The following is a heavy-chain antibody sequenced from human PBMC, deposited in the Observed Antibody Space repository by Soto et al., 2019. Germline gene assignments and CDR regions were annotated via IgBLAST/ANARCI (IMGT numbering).Heavy chain of an antibody. CDR2: INADNGNT. D-gene: IGHD3-9*01. V-gene: IGHV1-3*01. CDR3: ARLRYFDWLFTTY. J-gene: IGHJ4*02. Sequence: ASVKVSCKASGYTFTSYAMHWVRQAPGQRLEWMGWINADNGNTNYSQKLQGRVTMTTDTSTSTAYMELRSLRSDDTAVYYCARLRYFDWLFTTYWGQGTLVTVSS. CDR1: GYTFTSYA.